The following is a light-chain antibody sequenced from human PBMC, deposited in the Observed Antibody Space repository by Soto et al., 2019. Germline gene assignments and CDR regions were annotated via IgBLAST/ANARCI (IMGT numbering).Light chain of an antibody. CDR3: QQYGHWMS. CDR2: DAS. Sequence: DIQMTQSPSSLSASIGDRVTITCQASQNISNLLNWYKHKPGEAPKVLIYDASNLETGVPSRFSGSGSGTDFTFTISGLQPEDIATYYCQQYGHWMSFGQGTRLEIK. J-gene: IGKJ5*01. V-gene: IGKV1-33*01. CDR1: QNISNL.